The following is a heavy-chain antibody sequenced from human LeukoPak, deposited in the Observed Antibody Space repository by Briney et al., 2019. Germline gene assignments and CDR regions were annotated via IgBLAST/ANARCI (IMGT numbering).Heavy chain of an antibody. CDR1: GFPFTLYN. V-gene: IGHV3-48*04. Sequence: GGSLRLSCEVSGFPFTLYNMNWVRQAPGKGLEWVSYISSSSSTIYYADSVKGRFTISRDNAKNSLYLQMNSLRAEDTAVYYCAREEGANYDAFDIWGQGTMVTVSS. CDR3: AREEGANYDAFDI. CDR2: ISSSSSTI. J-gene: IGHJ3*02. D-gene: IGHD1-26*01.